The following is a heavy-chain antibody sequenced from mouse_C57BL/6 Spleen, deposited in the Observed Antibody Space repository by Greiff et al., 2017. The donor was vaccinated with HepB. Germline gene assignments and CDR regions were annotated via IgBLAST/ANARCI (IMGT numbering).Heavy chain of an antibody. CDR3: ARKGNYYGSSLDY. D-gene: IGHD1-1*01. CDR1: GFSLTSYG. J-gene: IGHJ2*01. Sequence: QVQLKESGPGLVQPSQSLSITFTVSGFSLTSYGVHWVRQSPGKGLEWLGVIWSGGSTDYNAAFISRLSISKDNSKSQVFFKMNSLQADDTAIYYCARKGNYYGSSLDYWGQGTTLTVSS. CDR2: IWSGGST. V-gene: IGHV2-2*01.